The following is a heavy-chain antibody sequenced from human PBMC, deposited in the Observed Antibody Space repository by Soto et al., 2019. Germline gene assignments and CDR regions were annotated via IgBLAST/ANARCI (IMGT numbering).Heavy chain of an antibody. D-gene: IGHD7-27*01. CDR2: TYYRSKWYT. CDR3: VRTYTGAPDY. Sequence: QVQLQQSGPGLVKPSQTLSLTCAISGDSVSSNSAAWDWIRQSPSRGLEWLGRTYYRSKWYTEYAVSVKSRISVTPDTSKNQFSLQVNSVTPEDTAVYYCVRTYTGAPDYWGRGTLVTVSS. J-gene: IGHJ4*02. CDR1: GDSVSSNSAA. V-gene: IGHV6-1*01.